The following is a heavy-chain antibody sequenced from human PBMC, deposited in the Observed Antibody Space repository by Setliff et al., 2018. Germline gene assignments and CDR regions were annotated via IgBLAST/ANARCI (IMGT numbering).Heavy chain of an antibody. J-gene: IGHJ6*03. D-gene: IGHD3-10*01. CDR2: INTNTGNP. Sequence: ASVKVSCKASGYTFTTYAMGWMRQAPGQRLEWMGWINTNTGNPSYAQGFTGRFVFSLDTSVSTAYLQISSLKPKDTAVYYCARASRFGTVKWRGDYYMDVWGKGTTVTVSS. CDR3: ARASRFGTVKWRGDYYMDV. V-gene: IGHV7-4-1*02. CDR1: GYTFTTYA.